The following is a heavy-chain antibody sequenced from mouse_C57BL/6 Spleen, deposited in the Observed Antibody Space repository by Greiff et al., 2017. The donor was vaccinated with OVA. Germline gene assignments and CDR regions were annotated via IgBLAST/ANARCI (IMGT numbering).Heavy chain of an antibody. Sequence: QVQLQQPGAELVRPGSSVKLSCKASGYTFTSYWMDWVKQRPGQGLEWIGNIYPSDSETHYNQKFKDKATLTVDKSSSTAYMQLSSLTSEDSAVYYCAVYYSNPFAYWGQGTLVTVSA. CDR2: IYPSDSET. V-gene: IGHV1-61*01. D-gene: IGHD2-5*01. CDR3: AVYYSNPFAY. J-gene: IGHJ3*01. CDR1: GYTFTSYW.